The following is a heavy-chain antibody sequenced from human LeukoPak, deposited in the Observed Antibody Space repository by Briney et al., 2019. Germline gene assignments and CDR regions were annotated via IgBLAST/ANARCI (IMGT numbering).Heavy chain of an antibody. CDR3: ARILYGSGSYGAFDY. D-gene: IGHD3-10*01. Sequence: PGGSLRLSCAASGFTFSSYSMNWVRQAPGKGLEWVSYISGSGTISCADSVKGRFTISRDNAKNSLYLQLNSLRAEDTAVYYCARILYGSGSYGAFDYWGQGTVVTVSS. CDR2: ISGSGTI. V-gene: IGHV3-48*04. CDR1: GFTFSSYS. J-gene: IGHJ4*02.